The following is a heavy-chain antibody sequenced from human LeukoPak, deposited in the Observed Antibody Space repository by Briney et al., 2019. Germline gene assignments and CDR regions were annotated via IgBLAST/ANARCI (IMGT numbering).Heavy chain of an antibody. Sequence: GGSLRLSCTASGFTFDDYGMSWVRQAPGKGLEWVSGINWNGGSTGYADPVKGRFTISRDNAKNSLYLQMNSLRAEDTALYHCARVDYGDYQYYFDYWGQGTLVTVSS. CDR2: INWNGGST. CDR3: ARVDYGDYQYYFDY. CDR1: GFTFDDYG. D-gene: IGHD4-17*01. J-gene: IGHJ4*02. V-gene: IGHV3-20*01.